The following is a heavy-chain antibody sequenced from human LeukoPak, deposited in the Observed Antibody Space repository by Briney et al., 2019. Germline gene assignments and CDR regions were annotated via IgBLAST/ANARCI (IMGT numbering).Heavy chain of an antibody. CDR2: MNPNSGNT. CDR1: GGTFSSYA. D-gene: IGHD6-6*01. CDR3: ARGIAARRAFDY. J-gene: IGHJ4*02. Sequence: ASVKVSCKASGGTFSSYAINWVRQATGQGLEWMGWMNPNSGNTGYAQKFQGRVTMTRNTSISTAYMELSSLRSEDTAVYYCARGIAARRAFDYWGQGTLVTVSS. V-gene: IGHV1-8*02.